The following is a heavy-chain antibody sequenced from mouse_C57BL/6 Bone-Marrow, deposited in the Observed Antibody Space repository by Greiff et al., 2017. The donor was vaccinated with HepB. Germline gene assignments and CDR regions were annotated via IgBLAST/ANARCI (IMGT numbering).Heavy chain of an antibody. CDR2: INPNNGGT. Sequence: VQLKESGPELVKPGASVKIPCKASGYTFTDYNMDWVKQSHGKSLEWIGDINPNNGGTIYNQKFKGKATLTVDKSSSTAYMELRSLTSEDTAVYYCARRRDSSGSFAYWGQGTLVTVSA. CDR1: GYTFTDYN. CDR3: ARRRDSSGSFAY. J-gene: IGHJ3*01. D-gene: IGHD3-2*02. V-gene: IGHV1-18*01.